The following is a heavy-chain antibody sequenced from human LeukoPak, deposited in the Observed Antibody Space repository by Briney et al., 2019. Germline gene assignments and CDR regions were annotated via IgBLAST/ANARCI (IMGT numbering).Heavy chain of an antibody. V-gene: IGHV5-51*01. CDR1: GYSFSNYW. Sequence: GESLKISCKGSGYSFSNYWIGWVRQMPGKGLEWMGIICTGDSATRYISSFQGQVNISADKSISTAYLQWSSLKASDTAMYYCARQYCRGTNCYTGSSYYLDYWGQGTLVTVSS. CDR3: ARQYCRGTNCYTGSSYYLDY. D-gene: IGHD2-2*02. J-gene: IGHJ4*02. CDR2: ICTGDSAT.